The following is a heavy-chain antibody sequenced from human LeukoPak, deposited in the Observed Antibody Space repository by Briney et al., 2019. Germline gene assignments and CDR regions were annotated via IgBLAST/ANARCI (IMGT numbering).Heavy chain of an antibody. CDR3: AKDGAAAGPHFDY. D-gene: IGHD6-13*01. V-gene: IGHV3-30*18. J-gene: IGHJ4*02. CDR2: ISYDGSNK. Sequence: PGGSLRLSCASSGFTFSAYSMNWVRQAPGKGLEWVAVISYDGSNKYYADSVKGRFTISRDNSKNTLYLQMNSLRAEDTAVYYCAKDGAAAGPHFDYWGQGTLVTVSS. CDR1: GFTFSAYS.